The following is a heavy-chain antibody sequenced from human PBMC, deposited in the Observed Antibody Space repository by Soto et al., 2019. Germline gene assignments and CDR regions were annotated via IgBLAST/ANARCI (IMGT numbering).Heavy chain of an antibody. D-gene: IGHD3-22*01. CDR2: ISGSGGST. CDR1: GFTFSSYA. CDR3: ATRGPPDYYDSSGYEILDY. J-gene: IGHJ4*02. Sequence: GGSLRLSCAASGFTFSSYAMIWVRQAPGKGLEWVSAISGSGGSTYYADSVKGRFTISRDNSKNTLYLQMNSLRAEDTAVYYCATRGPPDYYDSSGYEILDYWGQGTLVTVSS. V-gene: IGHV3-23*01.